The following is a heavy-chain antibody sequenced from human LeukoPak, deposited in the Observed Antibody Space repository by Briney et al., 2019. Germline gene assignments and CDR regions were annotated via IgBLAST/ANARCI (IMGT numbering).Heavy chain of an antibody. J-gene: IGHJ6*03. CDR2: ISSNGGST. D-gene: IGHD6-6*01. CDR1: GFTFSNYA. V-gene: IGHV3-64*01. Sequence: PGGSLRLSCAASGFTFSNYAMHWVRQAPGKGLEYVSAISSNGGSTYYANSVKGRFTISRDNSKNTLYLQMGSLRAEDMAVYYCAKSSSSFYYYYMDVWGKGTTVTVSS. CDR3: AKSSSSFYYYYMDV.